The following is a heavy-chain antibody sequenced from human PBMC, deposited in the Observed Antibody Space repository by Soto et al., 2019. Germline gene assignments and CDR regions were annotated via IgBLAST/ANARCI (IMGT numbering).Heavy chain of an antibody. CDR1: GFPFSIYA. CDR3: AKGRSAYYGSWSYYNH. J-gene: IGHJ4*02. V-gene: IGHV3-23*01. Sequence: GGSLRLSCAASGFPFSIYAMGWVRPAPGKGLEWVSAISGSGGSTYYADSVKGRFTISRDNSKNTLYLQMNSLRAEDTAVYYCAKGRSAYYGSWSYYNHWGQGTLVTVSS. CDR2: ISGSGGST. D-gene: IGHD3-10*01.